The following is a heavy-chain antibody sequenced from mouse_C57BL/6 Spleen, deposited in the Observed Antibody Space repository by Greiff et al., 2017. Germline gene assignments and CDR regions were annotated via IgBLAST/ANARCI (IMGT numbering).Heavy chain of an antibody. J-gene: IGHJ1*03. Sequence: VQLKQSGPELVKPGASVKIPCKASGYTFTDYNMDWVKQSHGKSLEWIGDINPNNGGTIYNQKFKGKATLTVDKSSSTAYMELRSLTSEDTAVYYCARPLLPGYFDVWGTGTTVTVSS. D-gene: IGHD1-1*01. CDR1: GYTFTDYN. CDR2: INPNNGGT. V-gene: IGHV1-18*01. CDR3: ARPLLPGYFDV.